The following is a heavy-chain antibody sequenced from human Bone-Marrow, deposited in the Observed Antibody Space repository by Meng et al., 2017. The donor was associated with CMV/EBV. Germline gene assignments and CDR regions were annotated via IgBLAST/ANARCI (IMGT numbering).Heavy chain of an antibody. CDR1: GFVFDRYA. J-gene: IGHJ4*02. D-gene: IGHD3-16*01. Sequence: SCAASGFVFDRYAWNWVRQAPGRGLEWVSVIYSGGSTYYADSVKGRFTISRDNSKNTLYLQMNSLRAEDTAVYYCARVRPRLMALDYWGQGTLVTVSS. V-gene: IGHV3-66*02. CDR3: ARVRPRLMALDY. CDR2: IYSGGST.